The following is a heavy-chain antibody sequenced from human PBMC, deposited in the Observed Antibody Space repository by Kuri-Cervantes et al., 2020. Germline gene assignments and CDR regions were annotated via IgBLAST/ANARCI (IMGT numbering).Heavy chain of an antibody. CDR2: ISFDGGIQ. CDR3: AGDGRYCSGGNCYSGFDY. V-gene: IGHV3-30-3*01. D-gene: IGHD2-15*01. Sequence: GESLKISCAASCFTLGSSAMHWVRQAPGKGLEWVTVISFDGGIQYYTDSVKGRFTISRDNSKNTLHLQMSRLRAEDTAVYYCAGDGRYCSGGNCYSGFDYWGQGTLVTVSS. CDR1: CFTLGSSA. J-gene: IGHJ4*02.